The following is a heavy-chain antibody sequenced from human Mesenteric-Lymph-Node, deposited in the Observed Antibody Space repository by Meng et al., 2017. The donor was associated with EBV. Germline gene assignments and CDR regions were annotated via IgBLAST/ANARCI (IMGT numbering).Heavy chain of an antibody. CDR2: MNPNSGAT. CDR3: SRDSIYNGQDS. D-gene: IGHD5-24*01. V-gene: IGHV1-8*01. Sequence: QVHPRRSGAEVKSTGASVKVSFKASGYTFTSYDIYWVRQATGQGLEWMGWMNPNSGATGSTQKFQGRVTMTRNNSISTAYMELNSLTSEDTAVCYCSRDSIYNGQDSWGQGTLVTVSS. CDR1: GYTFTSYD. J-gene: IGHJ4*02.